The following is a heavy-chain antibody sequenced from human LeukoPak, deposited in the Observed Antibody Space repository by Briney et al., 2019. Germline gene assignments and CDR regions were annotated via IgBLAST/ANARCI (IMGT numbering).Heavy chain of an antibody. CDR2: IIPIFGTA. CDR3: ARDLGDYVLFDY. Sequence: GASVKVSCKASGGTFISYAISWVRQAPGQGLEWMGGIIPIFGTANYAQKFQGRVTITADESTSTAYMELSSLRSEDTAVYYCARDLGDYVLFDYWGQGTLVTVSS. V-gene: IGHV1-69*13. J-gene: IGHJ4*02. D-gene: IGHD4-17*01. CDR1: GGTFISYA.